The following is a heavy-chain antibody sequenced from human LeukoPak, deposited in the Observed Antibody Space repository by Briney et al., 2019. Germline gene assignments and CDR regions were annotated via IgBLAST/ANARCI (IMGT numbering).Heavy chain of an antibody. J-gene: IGHJ2*01. D-gene: IGHD2-21*02. CDR1: GWTISGYW. Sequence: VGSLRLSCAAPGWTISGYWMSLDLEGPGKRLKRVANIKEDGSEKFYVDSVKGRFTISRDNAKNSLYLQMNSLRAEDTAVYYCAREGIVVVTDTYWYFDLWGRGTLVTVAS. V-gene: IGHV3-7*05. CDR3: AREGIVVVTDTYWYFDL. CDR2: IKEDGSEK.